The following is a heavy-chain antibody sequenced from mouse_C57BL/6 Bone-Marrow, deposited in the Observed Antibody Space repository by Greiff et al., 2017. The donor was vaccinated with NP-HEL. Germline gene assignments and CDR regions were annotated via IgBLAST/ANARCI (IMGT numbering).Heavy chain of an antibody. V-gene: IGHV1-19*01. CDR1: GYTFTDYY. Sequence: EVQLQQSGPVLVKPGASVKMSCKASGYTFTDYYMNWVKQSHGKSLEWIGVINPYNGGTSYNQKFKGKATLTVDKSSSTAYMELNSLTSEDSAVYYCARGSYYYGSRTRYFDVWGTGTTVTVSS. CDR2: INPYNGGT. CDR3: ARGSYYYGSRTRYFDV. J-gene: IGHJ1*03. D-gene: IGHD1-1*01.